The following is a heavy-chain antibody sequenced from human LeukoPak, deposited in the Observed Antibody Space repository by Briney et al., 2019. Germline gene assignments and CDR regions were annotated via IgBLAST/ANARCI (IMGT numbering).Heavy chain of an antibody. CDR1: GASISSGSYY. CDR3: ARRRNYLLRRADYFDY. J-gene: IGHJ4*02. D-gene: IGHD3-10*01. Sequence: PSETLSLICTVSGASISSGSYYWSWIRQPAGKGLEWIGRIYSSGNTNYNPSLKSRVTISVDTSKNQFSLKLSSVTAADTAVYYCARRRNYLLRRADYFDYWGQGTLVTVSS. V-gene: IGHV4-61*02. CDR2: IYSSGNT.